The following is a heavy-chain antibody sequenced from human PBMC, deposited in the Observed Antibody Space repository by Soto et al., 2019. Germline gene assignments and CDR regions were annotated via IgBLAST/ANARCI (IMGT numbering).Heavy chain of an antibody. V-gene: IGHV4-4*02. Sequence: QVQLQESGPRLVEPSGTLSLTCTVSGEPITRASWTWVRQPPGKGLEWIGDIYYTGSTTGSPNYISPLRSRANTPLAKLNTQFSRALAASSVRVTVIFYGATRRISGPLWGQGTLVTISS. J-gene: IGHJ4*02. CDR1: GEPITRAS. CDR2: IYYTGSTTGSP. CDR3: ATRRISGPL. D-gene: IGHD2-8*02.